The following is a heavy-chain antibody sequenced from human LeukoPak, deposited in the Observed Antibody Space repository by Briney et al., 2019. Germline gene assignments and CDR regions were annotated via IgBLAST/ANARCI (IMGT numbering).Heavy chain of an antibody. Sequence: SETLSLTCTVSGDSVSGNNYYWSWIRQSADRGLEWIGRIYPNGNTNYNPSFKSRVTISVDTSKNQFSLKLTSVTAADTAVYYCATGTSGDFWSGYYGYWGQGTLVTVSS. V-gene: IGHV4-61*02. D-gene: IGHD3-3*01. J-gene: IGHJ4*02. CDR2: IYPNGNT. CDR3: ATGTSGDFWSGYYGY. CDR1: GDSVSGNNYY.